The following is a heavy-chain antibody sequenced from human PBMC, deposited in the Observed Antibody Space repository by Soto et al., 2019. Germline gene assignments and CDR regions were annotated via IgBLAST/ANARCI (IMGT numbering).Heavy chain of an antibody. CDR3: ARHVTYTWDEERYDTSGTPDGFEI. J-gene: IGHJ3*02. V-gene: IGHV4-34*01. CDR2: INHSGST. CDR1: GGSFSGYY. Sequence: SETLSLTCAVYGGSFSGYYWSWIRQPPGKGLEWIGEINHSGSTNYNPSLKSRVTISVDTSKNQFSLKVGSVTASDTAMYFCARHVTYTWDEERYDTSGTPDGFEIWGQGTMVTVSS. D-gene: IGHD3-22*01.